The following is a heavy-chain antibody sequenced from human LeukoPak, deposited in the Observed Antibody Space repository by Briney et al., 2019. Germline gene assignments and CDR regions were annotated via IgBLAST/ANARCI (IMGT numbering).Heavy chain of an antibody. V-gene: IGHV1-18*01. D-gene: IGHD2-15*01. Sequence: GASVKVSCKASGYTFTSYGISWVRQAPGQGLEWMGWISAYNGNTNYAQKLQGRVTMTTDTSTSTASMELRSLRSEDTAVYYCATFLGSSGGVDYWGQGTLVTVSS. CDR2: ISAYNGNT. CDR1: GYTFTSYG. J-gene: IGHJ4*02. CDR3: ATFLGSSGGVDY.